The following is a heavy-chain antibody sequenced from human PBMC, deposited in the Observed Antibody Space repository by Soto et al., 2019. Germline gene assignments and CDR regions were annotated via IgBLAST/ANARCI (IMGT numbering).Heavy chain of an antibody. Sequence: SETLSLTCTVSGAYMSNDYYYWSWVRHKPGKDLEWIGHMHHSGRTHYNPSLKSRVAISVDTSKNQFSLYLNSVTAADTAVYYCARWVEVSLDYFDSWGQGTPVTVSS. CDR2: MHHSGRT. J-gene: IGHJ4*02. V-gene: IGHV4-31*03. CDR1: GAYMSNDYYY. CDR3: ARWVEVSLDYFDS. D-gene: IGHD2-15*01.